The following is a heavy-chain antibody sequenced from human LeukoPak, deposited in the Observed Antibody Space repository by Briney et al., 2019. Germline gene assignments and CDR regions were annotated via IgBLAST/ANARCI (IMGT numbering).Heavy chain of an antibody. Sequence: GGSLRLSCAASGFTVSSNYMSWVRQAPGRGLEWVSVIYSGGSTYYADSVKGRFTISRDSSKNTLYLQMNSLRAEDTAVYYCAKSQLSYYFDYWGQGTLVTVSS. D-gene: IGHD2-2*01. V-gene: IGHV3-53*01. J-gene: IGHJ4*02. CDR1: GFTVSSNY. CDR2: IYSGGST. CDR3: AKSQLSYYFDY.